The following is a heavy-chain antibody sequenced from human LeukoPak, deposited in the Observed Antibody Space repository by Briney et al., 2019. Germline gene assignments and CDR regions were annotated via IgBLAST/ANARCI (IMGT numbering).Heavy chain of an antibody. CDR3: ARVTVTYAFDY. Sequence: SETLSLTCTVSGGSISSYYWSWIRQPPGKGLEWIGYIYYSGSTNYNPSLKSRVTISVDTSKNQFSLKLSPVTAADTAVYYCARVTVTYAFDYWGQGTLVTVSS. CDR1: GGSISSYY. D-gene: IGHD4-17*01. V-gene: IGHV4-59*01. CDR2: IYYSGST. J-gene: IGHJ4*02.